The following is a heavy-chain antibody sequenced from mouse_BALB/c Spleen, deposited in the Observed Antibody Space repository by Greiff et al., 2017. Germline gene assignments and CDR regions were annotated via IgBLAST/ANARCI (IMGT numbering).Heavy chain of an antibody. V-gene: IGHV7-3*02. CDR2: IRNKANGYTT. CDR1: GFTFTDYY. J-gene: IGHJ4*01. Sequence: EVKVIESGGGLVQPGGSLRLSCATSGFTFTDYYMSWVRQPPGKALEWLGFIRNKANGYTTEYSASVKGRFTISRDNSQSILYLQMNTLRAEDSATYYCARNYYSSSPYAMDYWGQGTSVTVSS. D-gene: IGHD1-1*01. CDR3: ARNYYSSSPYAMDY.